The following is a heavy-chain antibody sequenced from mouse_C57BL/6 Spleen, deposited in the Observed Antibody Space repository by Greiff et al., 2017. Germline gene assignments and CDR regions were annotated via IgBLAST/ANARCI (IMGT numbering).Heavy chain of an antibody. J-gene: IGHJ4*01. V-gene: IGHV2-3*01. CDR1: GFSLPSKG. D-gene: IGHD1-1*01. Sequence: QGRLRGSGPGRGAPSQSRPITCPVSGFSLPSKGVSGFRQSPGKGLEWLGVIWGDGSTNFHSALISILSISKDNSKSQVFLKLNSLQTDDTATYYCAKHYGSRNYAMDYWGQGTSVTVSS. CDR2: IWGDGST. CDR3: AKHYGSRNYAMDY.